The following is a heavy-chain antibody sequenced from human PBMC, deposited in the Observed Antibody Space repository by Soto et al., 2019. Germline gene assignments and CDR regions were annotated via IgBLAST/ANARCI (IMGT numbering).Heavy chain of an antibody. D-gene: IGHD3-10*01. CDR3: AHSPGPLWFGELLTTYNWFDP. CDR1: GFSLSTSGVG. Sequence: QITLKESGPTLVKPTQTLTLTCTFSGFSLSTSGVGVGWIRQPPGKALEWLALIYWDDDKRYSPSLKSRLTITKDTSKXXVXLXXTNMDPVDTATYYCAHSPGPLWFGELLTTYNWFDPWGQGTLVTVSS. CDR2: IYWDDDK. J-gene: IGHJ5*02. V-gene: IGHV2-5*02.